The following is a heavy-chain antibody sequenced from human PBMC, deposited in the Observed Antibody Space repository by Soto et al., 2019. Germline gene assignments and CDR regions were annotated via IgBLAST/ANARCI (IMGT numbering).Heavy chain of an antibody. CDR1: GGTFSSYA. CDR3: AIGETGTTRFRIDYSGMDV. D-gene: IGHD1-7*01. Sequence: QVQLVQSGAEVKKPGSSVKVSCKASGGTFSSYAISWVRQAPGQGLEWMGGIIPIFGTANYAQKFQGRVTITADASTSTAYMELSSLRSEDTAVYYCAIGETGTTRFRIDYSGMDVWGQGTTVTVSS. V-gene: IGHV1-69*12. CDR2: IIPIFGTA. J-gene: IGHJ6*02.